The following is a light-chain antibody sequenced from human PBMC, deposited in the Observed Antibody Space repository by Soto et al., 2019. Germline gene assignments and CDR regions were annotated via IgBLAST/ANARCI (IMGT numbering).Light chain of an antibody. CDR3: SSYTSSSTLYV. CDR1: SSDVGGYNY. J-gene: IGLJ1*01. CDR2: DVR. Sequence: QSALTQPASVSGSPGQSITISCTGTSSDVGGYNYVSWYQQHPGKAPKLMIYDVRNRPSGGSNRFSGSKSGNTASLTISGLQAEDEADYYCSSYTSSSTLYVFGTGTKLTVL. V-gene: IGLV2-14*01.